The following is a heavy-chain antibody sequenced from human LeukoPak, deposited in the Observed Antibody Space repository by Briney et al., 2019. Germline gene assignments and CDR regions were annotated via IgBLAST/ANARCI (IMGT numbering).Heavy chain of an antibody. CDR2: ISGSGGST. CDR3: AKDGRDSSGYRFDY. J-gene: IGHJ4*02. V-gene: IGHV3-23*01. Sequence: GGSLRLPCLASGFTFSSYALSGVRQPPGKGLEGVSAISGSGGSTYYADSVKGRFTISRDNSKNTLYLQMNSLRAEDTAVYYCAKDGRDSSGYRFDYWGQGTLVTVSS. CDR1: GFTFSSYA. D-gene: IGHD3-22*01.